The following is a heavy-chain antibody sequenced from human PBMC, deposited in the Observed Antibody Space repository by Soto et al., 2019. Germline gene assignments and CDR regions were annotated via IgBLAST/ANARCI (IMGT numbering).Heavy chain of an antibody. CDR1: VFTFISFG. CDR2: IWYDGGNK. CDR3: ARIVAGTTIDYYYYGMDV. V-gene: IGHV3-33*01. J-gene: IGHJ6*02. Sequence: PVGSLRLSCAASVFTFISFGMHWVRQAPGKGLEWVAVIWYDGGNKYYADSVKGRFTISRDNSKNTLYLQMNSLRAEDTAVYYCARIVAGTTIDYYYYGMDVWGQGITVTDSS. D-gene: IGHD1-7*01.